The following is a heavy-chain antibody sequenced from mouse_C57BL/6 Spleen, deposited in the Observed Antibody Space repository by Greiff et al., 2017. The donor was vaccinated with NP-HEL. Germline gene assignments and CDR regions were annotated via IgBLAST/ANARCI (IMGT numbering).Heavy chain of an antibody. V-gene: IGHV14-4*01. D-gene: IGHD2-5*01. CDR1: GFNIKDDY. Sequence: EVQLQQSGAELVRPGASVKLSCTASGFNIKDDYMHWVKQRPEQGLEWIGWIDPENGDTEYASKFQGKATITAETSSNTAYLQLSSLTSEDTAVYYWTKWDYSNYGDYAMDYWGQGTSVTVTS. CDR3: TKWDYSNYGDYAMDY. J-gene: IGHJ4*01. CDR2: IDPENGDT.